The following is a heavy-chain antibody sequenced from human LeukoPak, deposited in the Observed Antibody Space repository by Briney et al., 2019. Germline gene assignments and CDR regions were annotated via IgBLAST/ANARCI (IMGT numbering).Heavy chain of an antibody. CDR2: ISYDGSNK. Sequence: PGGSLRLSCAASGFTFSSYGMHWVRQAPGKGLEWVAVISYDGSNKYYADSVKGRFTISRDNSKNTLYLQMNSLRAEDTAVYYCARAYYDSSGYPYYFDYWGQGTLVTVSS. V-gene: IGHV3-30*03. CDR3: ARAYYDSSGYPYYFDY. D-gene: IGHD3-22*01. J-gene: IGHJ4*02. CDR1: GFTFSSYG.